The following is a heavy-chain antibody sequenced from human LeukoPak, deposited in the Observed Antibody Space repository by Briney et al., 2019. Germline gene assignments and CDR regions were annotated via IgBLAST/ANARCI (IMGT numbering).Heavy chain of an antibody. CDR1: GGSISSSYYY. Sequence: PSETLSLTCTVSGGSISSSYYYWGWIRQPPEKGLEWIGSIYYSGSTYYNPSLKSRVTMSVDTSKNQFSLKLSSVTAADTAVFYCARSGRAYCTSTSCYEEFDYWGQGTLVTVSS. CDR2: IYYSGST. J-gene: IGHJ4*02. V-gene: IGHV4-39*07. D-gene: IGHD2-2*01. CDR3: ARSGRAYCTSTSCYEEFDY.